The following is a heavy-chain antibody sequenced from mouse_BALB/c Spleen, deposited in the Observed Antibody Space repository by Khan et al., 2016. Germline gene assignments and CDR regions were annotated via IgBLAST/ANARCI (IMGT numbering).Heavy chain of an antibody. V-gene: IGHV1-77*01. CDR1: GYTFTDYY. CDR3: ARSYYGYFAMDY. Sequence: QVQLQQSGTELPRPGASVKLSCKASGYTFTDYYLHWVKQRTGQGLEWIGEIFPGSGSTYYNEKFKGKASLTADTSSSTAYMQLSSLPSEDSAVYCCARSYYGYFAMDYWGHGASVTVSS. J-gene: IGHJ4*01. CDR2: IFPGSGST. D-gene: IGHD1-2*01.